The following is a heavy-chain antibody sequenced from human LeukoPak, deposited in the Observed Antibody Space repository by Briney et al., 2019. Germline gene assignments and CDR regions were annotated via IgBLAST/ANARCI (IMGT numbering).Heavy chain of an antibody. D-gene: IGHD7-27*01. Sequence: PGGSLRLSCAASGFTFSTYAMSWVRQAPGKGLEWVSIIGGSGGNTYYVDSVKGRFTISRDNSKNTLYLQMNSLRADDTAVYYCAKTGAGYYYMDVWGKGTTVTVSS. CDR2: IGGSGGNT. CDR3: AKTGAGYYYMDV. V-gene: IGHV3-23*01. CDR1: GFTFSTYA. J-gene: IGHJ6*03.